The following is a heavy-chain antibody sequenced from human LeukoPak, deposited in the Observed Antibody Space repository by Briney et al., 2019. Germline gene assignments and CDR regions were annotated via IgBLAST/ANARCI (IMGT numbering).Heavy chain of an antibody. V-gene: IGHV3-48*03. CDR2: ITTSGSTI. Sequence: GGSLRLSCAASGFTFSSYEMNWVRQSPGKGLEWLSYITTSGSTIYYADSVKGRFTISRENAENSLYLQMNSLRAEDAAVYYCAREDTAAGNFDYWGQGTLVTVSS. D-gene: IGHD5-18*01. J-gene: IGHJ4*02. CDR1: GFTFSSYE. CDR3: AREDTAAGNFDY.